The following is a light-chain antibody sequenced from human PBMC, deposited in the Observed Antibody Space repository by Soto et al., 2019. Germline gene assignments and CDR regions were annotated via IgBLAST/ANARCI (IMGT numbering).Light chain of an antibody. CDR2: EAS. CDR1: RNDVGSYNL. Sequence: QSVLTQPASVSGSPGQSITISCTGTRNDVGSYNLVSWYQQHPATAPKLMIFEASKRPSGVSNRFSGYKSGNTASLTISGLQAEDEADYYCCSYAGSSTYVFGTGTKLTVL. CDR3: CSYAGSSTYV. V-gene: IGLV2-23*01. J-gene: IGLJ1*01.